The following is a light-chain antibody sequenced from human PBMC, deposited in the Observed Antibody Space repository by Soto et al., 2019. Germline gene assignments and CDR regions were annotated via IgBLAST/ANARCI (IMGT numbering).Light chain of an antibody. CDR1: QTISSS. CDR3: QQNNDYTAVT. CDR2: DAS. V-gene: IGKV1-5*01. Sequence: DIQMTQSPSTLSASVGDRVTITCRASQTISSSLAWYQHKPGKAPKLLIFDASTLQTGVPSRFSGSGFGTEFTLTITGLQPDDFATYYCQQNNDYTAVTFGQGTKLEIK. J-gene: IGKJ2*01.